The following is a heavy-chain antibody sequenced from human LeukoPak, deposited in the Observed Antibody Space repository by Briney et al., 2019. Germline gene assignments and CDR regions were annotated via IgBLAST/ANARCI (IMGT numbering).Heavy chain of an antibody. CDR2: IYYSGST. V-gene: IGHV4-59*01. CDR1: GGSISSYY. Sequence: SETLSLTCTVSGGSISSYYWSWIRQPPGKGLEWIGYIYYSGSTNYNPSLKSRVTISVDTSKNQFSLKLSSVTAAGTAVYYCARDIAAAGGSYYGMDVWGQGTTVTVSS. CDR3: ARDIAAAGGSYYGMDV. J-gene: IGHJ6*02. D-gene: IGHD6-13*01.